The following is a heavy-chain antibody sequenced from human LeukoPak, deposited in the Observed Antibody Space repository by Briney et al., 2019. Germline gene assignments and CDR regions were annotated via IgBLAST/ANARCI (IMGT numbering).Heavy chain of an antibody. J-gene: IGHJ4*02. CDR3: ARQDTNGWYPEF. CDR1: GYSFTSCW. CDR2: IHPGDSDT. D-gene: IGHD6-19*01. Sequence: GESLKISCKGSGYSFTSCWIAWVRQMPGERLQWMGVIHPGDSDTRYSPSFQGQVTISVDKSITTAYLQWSSLKASDTAVYYCARQDTNGWYPEFWGQGTLVTVSS. V-gene: IGHV5-51*01.